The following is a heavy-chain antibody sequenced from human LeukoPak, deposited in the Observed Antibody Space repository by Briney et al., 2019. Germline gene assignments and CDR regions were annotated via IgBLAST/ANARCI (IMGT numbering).Heavy chain of an antibody. CDR2: ISYDGSNK. V-gene: IGHV3-30*18. Sequence: GRSLRLSCAASGFTFSSYGMHWVRQAPGKGLEWVAVISYDGSNKYCADSVKGRFTISRDNSKNTLYLQMNSLRAEDTAVYYCAKDGEGYGSGSYYPDYWGQGTLVTVSS. J-gene: IGHJ4*02. CDR3: AKDGEGYGSGSYYPDY. CDR1: GFTFSSYG. D-gene: IGHD3-10*01.